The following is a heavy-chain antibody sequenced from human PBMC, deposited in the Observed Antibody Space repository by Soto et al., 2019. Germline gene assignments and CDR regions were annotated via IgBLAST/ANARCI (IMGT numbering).Heavy chain of an antibody. D-gene: IGHD2-15*01. CDR1: GGTFSTYT. CDR2: IFPTFGAA. J-gene: IGHJ3*02. CDR3: ARDEGNNNVAFGI. V-gene: IGHV1-69*01. Sequence: QVQLVQSGAEVKKPGSSVKVSCKASGGTFSTYTISWLRQAPGQGPEWMGGIFPTFGAANYAQNFQGRVTITADESPTTAYMELSSLRSEDTAMYYCARDEGNNNVAFGIWGQGTMITVSS.